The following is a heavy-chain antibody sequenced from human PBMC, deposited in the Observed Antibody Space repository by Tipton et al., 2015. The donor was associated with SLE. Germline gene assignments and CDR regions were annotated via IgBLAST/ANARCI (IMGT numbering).Heavy chain of an antibody. J-gene: IGHJ4*02. CDR1: GFTFSNNW. Sequence: SLRLSCAVSGFTFSNNWMAWVRQAPGKGLEWVAHIREDGSENFYVDSVRGRFAISRDNAQNSLYLHMNSLRAEDTAVYYCSRGLFSGDRDYWGQGTLVTVSS. CDR2: IREDGSEN. V-gene: IGHV3-7*01. D-gene: IGHD2-21*01. CDR3: SRGLFSGDRDY.